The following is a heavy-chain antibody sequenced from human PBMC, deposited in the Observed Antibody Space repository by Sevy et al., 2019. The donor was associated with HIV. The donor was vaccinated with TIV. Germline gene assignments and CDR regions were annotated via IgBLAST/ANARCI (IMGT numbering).Heavy chain of an antibody. CDR2: IWYDGSNK. J-gene: IGHJ6*03. V-gene: IGHV3-33*01. D-gene: IGHD6-13*01. CDR1: GFTFSSYG. Sequence: GGSLRLSCAASGFTFSSYGMHWVRQAPGKGLEWVAVIWYDGSNKYYADSVKGRFTISRDNSKNTLYLQMNSLGAEDTAVYYCARGARSAAAGTPGYYYYYYYMDVWGKGTTVTVSS. CDR3: ARGARSAAAGTPGYYYYYYYMDV.